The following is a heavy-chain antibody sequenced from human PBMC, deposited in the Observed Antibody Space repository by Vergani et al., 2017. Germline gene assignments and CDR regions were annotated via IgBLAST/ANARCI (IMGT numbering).Heavy chain of an antibody. CDR1: GGTFSSYA. D-gene: IGHD2-2*01. Sequence: QVQLVQSGAEVKKPGSSVKVSCKASGGTFSSYAISWVRQAPGQGLEWMGRIIPIFGTANYAQKFQGRVTITADESTSTAYMELSSLRSEDTAVYYCARVPGYCSSTSCYANWFDPWGQGTLVTVSS. J-gene: IGHJ5*02. CDR2: IIPIFGTA. CDR3: ARVPGYCSSTSCYANWFDP. V-gene: IGHV1-69*13.